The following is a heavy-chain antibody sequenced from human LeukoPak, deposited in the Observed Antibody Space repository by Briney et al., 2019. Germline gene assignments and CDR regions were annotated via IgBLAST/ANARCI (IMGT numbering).Heavy chain of an antibody. CDR2: INPNSGGT. J-gene: IGHJ5*02. CDR3: ARDAGYCSGGSCYPPGLGWFDP. Sequence: GASVKVSCKASGYTFTGYYMHWVRQAPGQGLEWMGWINPNSGGTNYAQKFQGRVTMTRDTSISTAYMKLSRLRSDDTAVYYCARDAGYCSGGSCYPPGLGWFDPWGQGTLVTVSS. D-gene: IGHD2-15*01. CDR1: GYTFTGYY. V-gene: IGHV1-2*02.